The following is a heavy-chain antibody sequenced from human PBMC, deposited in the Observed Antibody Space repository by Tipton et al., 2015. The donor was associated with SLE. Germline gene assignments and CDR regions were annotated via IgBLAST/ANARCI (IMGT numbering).Heavy chain of an antibody. V-gene: IGHV3-74*01. Sequence: SLRLSCAASGFTFSSYWMHWVRQAPGKGLVWVSRINSDGSSTSYADSVKGRFTISRDNAKNSLYLQMNSLRAEDTAVYYCARDRPITGTTFCDYWGQGTLVTVSS. CDR1: GFTFSSYW. CDR2: INSDGSST. D-gene: IGHD1-7*01. CDR3: ARDRPITGTTFCDY. J-gene: IGHJ4*02.